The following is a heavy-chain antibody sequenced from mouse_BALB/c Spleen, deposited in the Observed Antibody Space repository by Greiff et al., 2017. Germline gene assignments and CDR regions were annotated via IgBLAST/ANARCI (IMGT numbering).Heavy chain of an antibody. CDR2: ISYSGST. V-gene: IGHV3-2*02. Sequence: EVKLMESGPGLVKPSQSLSLTCTVTGYSITSDYAWNWIRQFPGNKLEWMGYISYSGSTSYNPSLKSRISITRDTSKNQFFLQLNSVTTEDTATYYCARGLRPLDYWGQGTTLTVSS. J-gene: IGHJ2*01. CDR3: ARGLRPLDY. CDR1: GYSITSDYA. D-gene: IGHD2-2*01.